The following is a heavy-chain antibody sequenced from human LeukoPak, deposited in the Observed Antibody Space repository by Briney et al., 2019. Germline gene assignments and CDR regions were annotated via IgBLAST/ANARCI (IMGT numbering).Heavy chain of an antibody. CDR2: INHSGST. D-gene: IGHD6-13*01. V-gene: IGHV4-34*01. J-gene: IGHJ3*02. CDR1: GGSFSGYY. CDR3: ARGRSSSWYHRLASDI. Sequence: SETLSLTCAVYGGSFSGYYWSWIRQPPGKGLEWIGEINHSGSTNYNPSLKSRVTISVDTSKNQFSLKLSSVTAADTAVYYCARGRSSSWYHRLASDIWGQGTMVTVSS.